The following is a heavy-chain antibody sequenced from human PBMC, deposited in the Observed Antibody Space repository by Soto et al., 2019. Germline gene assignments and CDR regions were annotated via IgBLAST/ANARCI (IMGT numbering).Heavy chain of an antibody. J-gene: IGHJ6*02. D-gene: IGHD4-17*01. CDR1: GGSVSSGSYY. CDR3: ARDEASLMTTVIDYGMDV. V-gene: IGHV4-61*01. CDR2: IYYSGST. Sequence: SETLSLTCTVSGGSVSSGSYYWSWIRQPPGKGLEWIGYIYYSGSTNYNPSLKSRVTISVDTSKNQFSLKLSSVTAADTAVYYCARDEASLMTTVIDYGMDVWGQGTTVTVSS.